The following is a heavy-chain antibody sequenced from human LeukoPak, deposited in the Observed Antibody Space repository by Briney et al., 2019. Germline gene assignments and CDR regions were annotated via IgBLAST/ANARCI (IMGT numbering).Heavy chain of an antibody. Sequence: KSSETLSLTCTVSGGSISSSYYWGWIRPPPGKGLEWIGSIYYSGSTYYNPSLKSRVTISVDTSKNQFSLKLSSVTAADTAVYYCARHPSTVTIKYFDYWGQGTLVTVSS. CDR1: GGSISSSYY. D-gene: IGHD4-17*01. V-gene: IGHV4-39*01. J-gene: IGHJ4*02. CDR2: IYYSGST. CDR3: ARHPSTVTIKYFDY.